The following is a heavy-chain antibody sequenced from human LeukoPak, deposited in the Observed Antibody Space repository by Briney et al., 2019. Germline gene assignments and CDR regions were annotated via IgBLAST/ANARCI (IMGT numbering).Heavy chain of an antibody. CDR3: AKDRGGGNLDFDY. CDR1: GFTFSSYA. J-gene: IGHJ4*02. CDR2: ISGSGGRT. Sequence: GSLRLSCAASGFTFSSYAMTWVRQAPGKGLQWVSGISGSGGRTYYADSVKGRFTISRDNSKNTLYLQMSSLRVEDTAVYYCAKDRGGGNLDFDYWGQGTLVTVSS. D-gene: IGHD2-15*01. V-gene: IGHV3-23*01.